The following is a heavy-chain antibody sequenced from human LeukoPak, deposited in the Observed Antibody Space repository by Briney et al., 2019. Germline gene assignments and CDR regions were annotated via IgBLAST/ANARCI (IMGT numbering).Heavy chain of an antibody. CDR1: GGSISTYY. J-gene: IGHJ4*02. D-gene: IGHD6-13*01. V-gene: IGHV4-4*07. CDR2: IYTSGST. Sequence: SETLSLTCTVSGGSISTYYWSWIRQPAGKGLEWIGRIYTSGSTNYNPSLKSRVTISVDTSKNQFSLKLSSVTAADTAVYYCARARSLAAAGPKPVYYFDYWGQGTLVTVSS. CDR3: ARARSLAAAGPKPVYYFDY.